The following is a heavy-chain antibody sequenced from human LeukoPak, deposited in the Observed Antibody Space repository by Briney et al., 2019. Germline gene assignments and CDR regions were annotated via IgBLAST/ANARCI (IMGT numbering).Heavy chain of an antibody. CDR2: IHSGGAT. V-gene: IGHV3-53*01. CDR3: AKHREFTMIEVVFDY. D-gene: IGHD3-22*01. Sequence: GGSLRLSCAASGFPVSNNYMSWVRQAPGKGLEWVSVIHSGGATYYADSVKGRFTISRDNSKHTVYLQMNSLRAEDTAVYYCAKHREFTMIEVVFDYWGQGTPVTVSS. J-gene: IGHJ4*02. CDR1: GFPVSNNY.